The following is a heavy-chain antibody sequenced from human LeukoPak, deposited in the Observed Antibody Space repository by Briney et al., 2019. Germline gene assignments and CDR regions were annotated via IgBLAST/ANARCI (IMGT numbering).Heavy chain of an antibody. CDR1: GYTFTGYY. D-gene: IGHD5-24*01. CDR3: VVEMATISCPFETCGSLY. V-gene: IGHV1-69*13. Sequence: SVKVSCKASGYTFTGYYMHWVRQAPGQGLEWMGWIIPIFGTANYAQKFQGRVTITADESTSTAYMELSSLRSEDTAVYYCVVEMATISCPFETCGSLYWGQGTLVTVSS. CDR2: IIPIFGTA. J-gene: IGHJ4*02.